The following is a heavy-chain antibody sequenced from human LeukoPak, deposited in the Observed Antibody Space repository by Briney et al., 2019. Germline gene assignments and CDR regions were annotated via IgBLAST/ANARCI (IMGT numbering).Heavy chain of an antibody. CDR1: RFTFSTYP. CDR2: ISSSSYK. Sequence: GGSLRLSCAASRFTFSTYPMNWVRQAPGKGLEWVSSISSSSYKYYADSVKGRFTISRDNAKNSLYPQMNSLRAEDTAVYYCARARSAYYLDYWGQGTLVTVSS. D-gene: IGHD3-22*01. V-gene: IGHV3-21*01. CDR3: ARARSAYYLDY. J-gene: IGHJ4*02.